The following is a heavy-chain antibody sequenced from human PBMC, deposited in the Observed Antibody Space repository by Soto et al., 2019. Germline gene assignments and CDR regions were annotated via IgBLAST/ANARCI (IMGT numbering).Heavy chain of an antibody. CDR1: GYIFTTYG. CDR2: ISAHNGNT. CDR3: ARGRYGDY. V-gene: IGHV1-18*01. J-gene: IGHJ4*02. D-gene: IGHD1-1*01. Sequence: QVHLVQSGAEVKKPGASVKVSCKGSGYIFTTYGITWVRQAPGQGLEWMGWISAHNGNTNYAQKLQGRVTVTRDTSTITAYMVLRNLRSDDTAVYYCARGRYGDYWGQGALVTVSA.